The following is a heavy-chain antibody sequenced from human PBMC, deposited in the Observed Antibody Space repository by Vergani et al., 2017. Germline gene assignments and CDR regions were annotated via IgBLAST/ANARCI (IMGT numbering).Heavy chain of an antibody. J-gene: IGHJ6*02. Sequence: QVQLQESGPGLVKPSETLSLTCTVSGGSISSYYWSWIRQPAGKGLEWIGRIYTSGSTNYNPSLKSRVTLSVDTSKNQFSLKLSSVTAADTAVYYCARSSSTPRGYYYYGMDVWGQGTTVTVSS. CDR3: ARSSSTPRGYYYYGMDV. V-gene: IGHV4-4*07. CDR2: IYTSGST. D-gene: IGHD6-13*01. CDR1: GGSISSYY.